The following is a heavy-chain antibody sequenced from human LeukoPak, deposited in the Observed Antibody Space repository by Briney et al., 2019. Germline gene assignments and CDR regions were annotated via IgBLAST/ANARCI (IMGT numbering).Heavy chain of an antibody. CDR3: ARAQYYYDTSGYYLPYYFDY. CDR2: IYSGGTT. Sequence: GGSLRLSCAASGFTVSSSYMSWVRQAPGKGLEWVSVIYSGGTTYYADSVKGRFTISRDNSKNTLYLQMNSLRAEDTAVYYCARAQYYYDTSGYYLPYYFDYWGQGTLVTVSS. D-gene: IGHD3-22*01. CDR1: GFTVSSSY. J-gene: IGHJ4*02. V-gene: IGHV3-53*01.